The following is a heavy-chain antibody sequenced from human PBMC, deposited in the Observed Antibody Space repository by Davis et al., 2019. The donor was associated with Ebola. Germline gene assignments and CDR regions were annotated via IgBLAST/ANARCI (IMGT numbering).Heavy chain of an antibody. CDR1: GYSFTSYW. J-gene: IGHJ1*01. D-gene: IGHD3-16*02. CDR2: IYPGDSDT. V-gene: IGHV5-51*01. CDR3: ARVLGELSYTEYFQH. Sequence: GESLKISCQGSGYSFTSYWIGWVRQMPGKGLEWMGIIYPGDSDTRYSPSFQGQVTISADNSSSTAYLQWSSLKASDTAMYYCARVLGELSYTEYFQHWGQGTLVTVSS.